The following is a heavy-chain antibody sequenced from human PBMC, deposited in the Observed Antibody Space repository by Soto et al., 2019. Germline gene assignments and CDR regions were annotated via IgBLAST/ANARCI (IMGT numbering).Heavy chain of an antibody. J-gene: IGHJ4*02. CDR1: GGTFSSYT. Sequence: QVQLVQSGAEVKKPGSSVKVSCKASGGTFSSYTISWVRQAPGQGLEWMGRIIPILGIANYAQKFQGRVTINADKSTSTAYMELSSLRSEDKAVYYCARDRGDGVENYWGQGTLVTVSS. D-gene: IGHD3-10*01. CDR3: ARDRGDGVENY. V-gene: IGHV1-69*08. CDR2: IIPILGIA.